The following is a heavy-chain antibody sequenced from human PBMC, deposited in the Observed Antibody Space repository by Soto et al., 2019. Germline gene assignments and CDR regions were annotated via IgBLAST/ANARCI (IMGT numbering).Heavy chain of an antibody. CDR3: ARATYDSSTYYLDY. Sequence: QVQLQESGPGLVKPSQTLSLTCTVSGASISGGDYYWTWIRQPPGKGLEWIGSIYYTGNTYSNPSLASRISISVDPSNNQFALRLTSVTAPYTAIYYCARATYDSSTYYLDYWGQGTLVTVSS. CDR2: IYYTGNT. CDR1: GASISGGDYY. J-gene: IGHJ4*02. D-gene: IGHD3-22*01. V-gene: IGHV4-30-4*01.